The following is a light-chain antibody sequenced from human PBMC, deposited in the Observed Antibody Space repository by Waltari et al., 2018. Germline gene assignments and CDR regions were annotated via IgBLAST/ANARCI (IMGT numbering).Light chain of an antibody. CDR3: CSYVGGGTLV. CDR1: SNDVGAYNF. CDR2: DVS. J-gene: IGLJ2*01. V-gene: IGLV2-23*02. Sequence: QSALTQPASVSGSPGQSITISCVGTSNDVGAYNFASWYQQHPGKDPKLMIYDVSKRPSGISYRFSGSKSGNTASLTISGLQAEDEADYYCCSYVGGGTLVFGGGTSVTVL.